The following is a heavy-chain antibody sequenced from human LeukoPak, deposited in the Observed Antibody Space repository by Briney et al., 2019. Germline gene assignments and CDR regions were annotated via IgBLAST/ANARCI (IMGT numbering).Heavy chain of an antibody. CDR2: IRSKAYGGTT. D-gene: IGHD3-16*02. CDR3: TRVKYDYVWGSYRYEYYYYYMDV. J-gene: IGHJ6*03. V-gene: IGHV3-49*04. CDR1: GFTFGDYA. Sequence: GGSLRLSCTASGFTFGDYAMSWVRQAPGKGLEWVGFIRSKAYGGTTEYAASVKGRFTISRDDSKSIAYLQMNSLKTEDTAVYYCTRVKYDYVWGSYRYEYYYYYMDVWGKGTTVTISS.